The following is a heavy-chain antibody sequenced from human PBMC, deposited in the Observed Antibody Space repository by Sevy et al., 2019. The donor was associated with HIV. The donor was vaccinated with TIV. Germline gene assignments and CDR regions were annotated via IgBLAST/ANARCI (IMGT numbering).Heavy chain of an antibody. J-gene: IGHJ6*02. D-gene: IGHD3-3*01. Sequence: GGCLRLSCAASGFTFSSYSMNCVRQAPGKGLEWVSSISSSSSYIYYADSVKGRFTISRDNAKNSLYLQMNSLRAEDTAVYYCARDHTFKYDSIGVAAPPLYYYGMDVWGQGTTVTVSS. CDR1: GFTFSSYS. V-gene: IGHV3-21*01. CDR3: ARDHTFKYDSIGVAAPPLYYYGMDV. CDR2: ISSSSSYI.